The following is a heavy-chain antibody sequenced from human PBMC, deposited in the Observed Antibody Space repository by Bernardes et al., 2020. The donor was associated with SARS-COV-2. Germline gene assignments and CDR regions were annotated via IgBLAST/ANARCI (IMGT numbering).Heavy chain of an antibody. CDR2: ISYDGSNK. Sequence: GGSLRLSRAASGFTFSSYGMHWVRQAPGKGLEWVAVISYDGSNKYYADSVKGRFTISRDNSKNTLYLQMNSLRAEDTAVYYCARERITMVRGVILYYYGMDVWGQGTTVTVSS. J-gene: IGHJ6*02. D-gene: IGHD3-10*01. CDR1: GFTFSSYG. V-gene: IGHV3-30*03. CDR3: ARERITMVRGVILYYYGMDV.